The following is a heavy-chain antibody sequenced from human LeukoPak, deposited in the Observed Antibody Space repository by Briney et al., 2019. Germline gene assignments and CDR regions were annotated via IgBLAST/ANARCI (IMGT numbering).Heavy chain of an antibody. CDR3: AKTAVEVAGHIHY. V-gene: IGHV3-30*18. J-gene: IGHJ4*02. Sequence: PGRSLRLSCAAAGFTFSSYGTHWVRQAPGKGLEWVAVISYDGSNKYYADSVKGRFTISRDNSKNALYLQMNSLRAEDTAVYYCAKTAVEVAGHIHYWGQGTLVTVSS. CDR2: ISYDGSNK. CDR1: GFTFSSYG. D-gene: IGHD6-19*01.